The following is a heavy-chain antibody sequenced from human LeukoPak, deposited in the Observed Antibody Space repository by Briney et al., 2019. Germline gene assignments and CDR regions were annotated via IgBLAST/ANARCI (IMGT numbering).Heavy chain of an antibody. V-gene: IGHV4-39*01. J-gene: IGHJ5*02. Sequence: PSETLSLTCTVSGGSISSSSYYWGWIRQPPGKGLEWIGSIYYSGSTYYNPSLKSRVTISVDTSKNQFSLKLSSVTAADTAVYYCARMLGAGYCSGGSCYYPPNWFDPWGQGTLVTVSS. D-gene: IGHD2-15*01. CDR3: ARMLGAGYCSGGSCYYPPNWFDP. CDR1: GGSISSSSYY. CDR2: IYYSGST.